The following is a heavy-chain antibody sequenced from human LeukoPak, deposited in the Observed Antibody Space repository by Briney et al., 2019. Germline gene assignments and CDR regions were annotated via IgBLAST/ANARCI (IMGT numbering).Heavy chain of an antibody. CDR3: ARGTLGAWGW. V-gene: IGHV3-21*01. CDR1: GFTFSSYD. D-gene: IGHD6-19*01. J-gene: IGHJ4*02. Sequence: GGSLRLSCAVSGFTFSSYDMNWVRQAPGKGLEWVSSISSSSNYIHYADSVKGRFTISRDNAKNSLYLQMNSLRAEDTAVYFCARGTLGAWGWWGQGTLVTVSS. CDR2: ISSSSNYI.